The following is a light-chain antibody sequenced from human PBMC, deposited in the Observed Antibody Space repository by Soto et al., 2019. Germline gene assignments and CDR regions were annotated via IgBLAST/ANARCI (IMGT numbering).Light chain of an antibody. CDR3: QQYYSTPIT. J-gene: IGKJ5*01. Sequence: EIVLIQSPATLSLSPGERATLSCRASPSVANFVAWYQQKPGQPPKLLIYWASTRESGVPDRFSGSGSGTDFTLTISSLQAEDVAVYYCQQYYSTPITFGQGTRLEIK. CDR1: PSVANF. CDR2: WAS. V-gene: IGKV4-1*01.